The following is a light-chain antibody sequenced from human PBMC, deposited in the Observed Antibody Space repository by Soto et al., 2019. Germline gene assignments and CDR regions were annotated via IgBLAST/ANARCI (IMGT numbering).Light chain of an antibody. V-gene: IGLV2-11*01. CDR3: CSYSDTYTYV. CDR2: GVS. Sequence: QSVLTQPRSVSESPGQSVTISCTGTSSDVGGYDYLSWYQQHPGKAPKLLIYGVSERPSGVPDRFSGSKSGSTASLTISGLQAEDEADYYCCSYSDTYTYVFGTATKVTVL. CDR1: SSDVGGYDY. J-gene: IGLJ1*01.